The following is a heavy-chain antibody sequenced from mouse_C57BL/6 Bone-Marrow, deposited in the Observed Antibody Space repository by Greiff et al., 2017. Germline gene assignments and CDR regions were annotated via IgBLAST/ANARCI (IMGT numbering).Heavy chain of an antibody. J-gene: IGHJ2*01. Sequence: VQLQQSGAELVRPGASVKLSCTASGFNIKDDYMHWVKQRPEQGLEWIGWIDPENGDTEYASKFQGKATITADTSSNTAYLQLSSLTSEDTAVYCCTAVTTVVATFDYWGQGTTLTVSS. CDR3: TAVTTVVATFDY. V-gene: IGHV14-4*01. CDR1: GFNIKDDY. D-gene: IGHD1-1*01. CDR2: IDPENGDT.